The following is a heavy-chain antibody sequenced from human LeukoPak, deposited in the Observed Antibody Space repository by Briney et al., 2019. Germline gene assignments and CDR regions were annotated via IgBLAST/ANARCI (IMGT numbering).Heavy chain of an antibody. CDR2: IRGSGGST. Sequence: GGSLRLSCAASGFIVNSYVMSWVRQAPGKGLEWVSLIRGSGGSTYYADSVRGRFTISRDNSKNTLYLQMNSLRVEDTAVYYCARGRPHGNDYWGQGTLVTVSS. CDR3: ARGRPHGNDY. V-gene: IGHV3-23*01. J-gene: IGHJ4*02. D-gene: IGHD4-23*01. CDR1: GFIVNSYV.